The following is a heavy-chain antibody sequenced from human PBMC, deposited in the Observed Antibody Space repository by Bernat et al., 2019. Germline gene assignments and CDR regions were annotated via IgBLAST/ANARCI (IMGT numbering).Heavy chain of an antibody. Sequence: QVQLVESGGGVVQPGRSLRLSCAASGFTFSSYGMHWVRQAPGKGLEWVAVIWYDGSNKYYDASVKGRFTISRDNSKNTLYLQMNSLRAEDTAVYYCARARTVTNFYFDYWGQGTLVTVSS. V-gene: IGHV3-33*01. J-gene: IGHJ4*02. CDR3: ARARTVTNFYFDY. D-gene: IGHD4-11*01. CDR2: IWYDGSNK. CDR1: GFTFSSYG.